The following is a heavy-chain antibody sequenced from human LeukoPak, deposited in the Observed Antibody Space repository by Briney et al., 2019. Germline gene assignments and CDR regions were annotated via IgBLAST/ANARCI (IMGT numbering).Heavy chain of an antibody. J-gene: IGHJ4*02. V-gene: IGHV3-30*18. Sequence: PGGSLRLSCAASGFTFSSYGMHWVRQAPGKVLEWVAVISYDGSKRYYAASVKGRFTISRDNSKNTLYLQMNRLTAEDTAVYYCAKDWYYYGSGSYIPSNWGQGTLVTVSS. CDR1: GFTFSSYG. CDR2: ISYDGSKR. D-gene: IGHD3-10*01. CDR3: AKDWYYYGSGSYIPSN.